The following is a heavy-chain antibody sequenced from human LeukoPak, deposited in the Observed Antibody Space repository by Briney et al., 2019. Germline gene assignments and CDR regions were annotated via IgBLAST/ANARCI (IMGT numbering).Heavy chain of an antibody. Sequence: GASVKVSCKASGYTFTSYGISWVRQAPGQGLEWMGWISAYNGNTNYAQKLQGRVTMTTDTSTSTVYMELSSLRSEDTAVYYCARDVRQWLAEDQYYFDYWGQGTLVTVSS. CDR1: GYTFTSYG. CDR3: ARDVRQWLAEDQYYFDY. D-gene: IGHD6-19*01. V-gene: IGHV1-18*01. CDR2: ISAYNGNT. J-gene: IGHJ4*02.